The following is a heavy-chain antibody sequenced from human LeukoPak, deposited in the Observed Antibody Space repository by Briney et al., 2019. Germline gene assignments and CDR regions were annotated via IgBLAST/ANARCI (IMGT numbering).Heavy chain of an antibody. CDR1: GGSFSGYY. CDR3: ARGGGWLKRWFDP. CDR2: IYHSGST. V-gene: IGHV4-34*01. Sequence: SETLSLTCAVYGGSFSGYYWSWIRQPPGKALEWFGEIYHSGSTNYNPSLKSRVTISVDTSKNQFSLKLSSVTAADTAVYYCARGGGWLKRWFDPWGQGTLVTVSS. D-gene: IGHD3-22*01. J-gene: IGHJ5*02.